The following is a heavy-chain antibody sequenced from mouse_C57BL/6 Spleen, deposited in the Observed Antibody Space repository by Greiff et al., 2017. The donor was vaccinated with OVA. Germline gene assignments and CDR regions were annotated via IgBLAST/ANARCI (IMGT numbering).Heavy chain of an antibody. V-gene: IGHV5-4*03. CDR1: GFTFSSYA. Sequence: EVKLVESGGGLVKPGGSLKLSCAASGFTFSSYAMSWVRQTPEKRLEWVATISDGGSYTYYPDNVKGRFTISRDNAKNNLYLQMSHLKSEDTAMYYCARLNGNHYFDYWGQGTTLTVSS. D-gene: IGHD2-1*01. J-gene: IGHJ2*01. CDR3: ARLNGNHYFDY. CDR2: ISDGGSYT.